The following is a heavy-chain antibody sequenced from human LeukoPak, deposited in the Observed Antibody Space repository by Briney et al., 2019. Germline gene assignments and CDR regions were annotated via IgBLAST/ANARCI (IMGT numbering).Heavy chain of an antibody. CDR3: ARDRGGWTFDN. CDR2: INWNGGST. Sequence: GGSLRLSCAASGFTFDDYGMSWVRQAPGKGLEWVSGINWNGGSTASADSVKGRFTITRDNAKNSLYLQMNSLRAEDTAFYYCARDRGGWTFDNRGQGTLVTVSS. V-gene: IGHV3-20*04. D-gene: IGHD6-19*01. CDR1: GFTFDDYG. J-gene: IGHJ4*02.